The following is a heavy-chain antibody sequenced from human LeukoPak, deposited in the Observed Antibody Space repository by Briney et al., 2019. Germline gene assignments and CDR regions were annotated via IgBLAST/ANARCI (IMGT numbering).Heavy chain of an antibody. V-gene: IGHV3-23*01. Sequence: PGGSLRLFCAASGFTFNNYGLSWVRQAPGKGLEWVSAISGSGVTTYYADSVKGRFTISRDNSKNTLYLQMNSLRAEDTAVYYCSKWKAIVLVPEARSPIDYWGQGTLVTVSS. CDR3: SKWKAIVLVPEARSPIDY. CDR1: GFTFNNYG. CDR2: ISGSGVTT. J-gene: IGHJ4*02. D-gene: IGHD2-2*01.